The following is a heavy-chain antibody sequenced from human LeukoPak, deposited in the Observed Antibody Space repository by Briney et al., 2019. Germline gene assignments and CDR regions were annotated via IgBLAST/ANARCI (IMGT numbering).Heavy chain of an antibody. Sequence: PGGSLRLSCAASGFIFSSYAVHWVRQAPGKGLEWVAVISSDGRHIFYADSVKGRFTISRDNSKNTLYLQMNSLRAEDTALYLCARCGSTCSLPSTSAMDVWGQGTTVTVS. J-gene: IGHJ6*02. V-gene: IGHV3-30*04. D-gene: IGHD2-2*01. CDR1: GFIFSSYA. CDR2: ISSDGRHI. CDR3: ARCGSTCSLPSTSAMDV.